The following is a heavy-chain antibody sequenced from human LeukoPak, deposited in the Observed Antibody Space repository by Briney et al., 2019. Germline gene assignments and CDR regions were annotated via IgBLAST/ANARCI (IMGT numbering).Heavy chain of an antibody. D-gene: IGHD3-10*01. J-gene: IGHJ4*02. CDR3: AKAPMVRGVIISN. V-gene: IGHV3-23*01. Sequence: PGGSLRLSCAASGFTFSSYAMSWVRQAPGKGLEWVLAISGRGGSTYYAVSVKGRFTISRDNSKNTLYLQMNSLRAEDTAVYYCAKAPMVRGVIISNWGQGTLVTVSS. CDR1: GFTFSSYA. CDR2: ISGRGGST.